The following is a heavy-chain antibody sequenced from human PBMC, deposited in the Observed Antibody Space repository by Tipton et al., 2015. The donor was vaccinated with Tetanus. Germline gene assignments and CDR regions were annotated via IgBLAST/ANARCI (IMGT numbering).Heavy chain of an antibody. Sequence: TLSLTCSVSGGSLSTYFWTWIRQPPGKGLEWVGYISYTGSTNYNPSLESRLSISLNTSHNQISLKLNSVSAADTAVYYCARHVVEAVPRWFDPWGQGTLVTVSS. CDR2: ISYTGST. V-gene: IGHV4-59*08. CDR3: ARHVVEAVPRWFDP. J-gene: IGHJ5*02. D-gene: IGHD6-19*01. CDR1: GGSLSTYF.